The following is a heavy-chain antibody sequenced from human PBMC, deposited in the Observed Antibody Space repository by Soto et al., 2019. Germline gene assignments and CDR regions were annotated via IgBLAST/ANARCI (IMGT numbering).Heavy chain of an antibody. Sequence: QVQLVQSGADMKKPGASVKVSCKASGYTFTHYDINWVRQATGQGLEWMGWMNPNTGNTGFAQKFQDRVTMTRNTSISTAYMEWSSLRSEVTALYFCAIGGGGPPFDFWGQGTPVTVSS. CDR1: GYTFTHYD. J-gene: IGHJ4*02. V-gene: IGHV1-8*01. D-gene: IGHD3-16*01. CDR2: MNPNTGNT. CDR3: AIGGGGPPFDF.